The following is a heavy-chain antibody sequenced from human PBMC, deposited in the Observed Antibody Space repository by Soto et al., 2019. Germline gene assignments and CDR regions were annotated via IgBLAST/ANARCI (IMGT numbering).Heavy chain of an antibody. V-gene: IGHV1-69*13. CDR1: GGTFSSYA. CDR2: IIPIFGTA. D-gene: IGHD3-3*01. CDR3: ARVREGYFDY. J-gene: IGHJ4*02. Sequence: SVKVSCKASGGTFSSYAISWVRQAPGQGLEWMGGIIPIFGTANYARKFQGRVTITADEFTSTAYMELSSLRSEDTAVYYCARVREGYFDYWGQGTLVTVSS.